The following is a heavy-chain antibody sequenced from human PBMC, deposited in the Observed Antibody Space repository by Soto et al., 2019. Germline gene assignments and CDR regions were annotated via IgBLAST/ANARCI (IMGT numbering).Heavy chain of an antibody. J-gene: IGHJ4*02. CDR1: GSSITITYY. V-gene: IGHV4-38-2*01. CDR2: INHSGSVFESGST. CDR3: ARNSSSSYFDY. D-gene: IGHD6-13*01. Sequence: SETLSLTCAVSGSSITITYYWGWVRQPPGKGLEWIGSINHSGSVFESGSTHYNPSFKSRVTISADTSKNQFSLKLTSVTAADTAVYFCARNSSSSYFDYWGQGTLVTVSS.